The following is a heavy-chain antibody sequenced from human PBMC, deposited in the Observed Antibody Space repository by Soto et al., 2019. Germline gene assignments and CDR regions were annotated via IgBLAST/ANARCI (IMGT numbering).Heavy chain of an antibody. V-gene: IGHV3-9*01. D-gene: IGHD2-15*01. CDR1: GFTFDDYA. CDR3: XXXXXXXXXXYSCFDY. J-gene: IGHJ4*02. CDR2: ISWNSGSI. Sequence: EVQLVESGGGLVQPGRSLRLSCAASGFTFDDYAMHWVRQAPGKGLEWVSGISWNSGSIGYADSVKGRFTISRDNAKNSLXXXXXXXXXXXXXXXXXXXXXXXXXXXYSCFDYWGQGTLVTVSS.